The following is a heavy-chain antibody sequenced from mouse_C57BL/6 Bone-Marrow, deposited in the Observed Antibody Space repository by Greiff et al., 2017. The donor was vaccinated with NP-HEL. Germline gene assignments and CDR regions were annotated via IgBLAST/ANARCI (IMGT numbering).Heavy chain of an antibody. Sequence: EVQGVESGGGLVKPGGSLKLSCAASGFTFSDYGMHWVRQAPEKGLEWVAYISSGSSTIYYADTVKGRFTISRDNAKNTLFLQMTSLRSEDTAMYYCARNPPMITTGDWYFDVWGTGTTVTVSS. J-gene: IGHJ1*03. CDR2: ISSGSSTI. CDR3: ARNPPMITTGDWYFDV. CDR1: GFTFSDYG. D-gene: IGHD2-4*01. V-gene: IGHV5-17*01.